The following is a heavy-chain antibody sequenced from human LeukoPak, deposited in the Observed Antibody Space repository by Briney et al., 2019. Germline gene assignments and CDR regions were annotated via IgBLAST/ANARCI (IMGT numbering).Heavy chain of an antibody. J-gene: IGHJ4*02. CDR3: ARHGNLDYYGSGRTNYFDY. CDR1: GGSISSYY. Sequence: SETLSLTCTVSGGSISSYYWSWIRQPPGKGLEWIGYIYYSGSTNYNPSLKSRVTISVDTSKDQSSLKLSSVTAADTAVYYCARHGNLDYYGSGRTNYFDYWGQGTLVTVSS. D-gene: IGHD3-10*01. CDR2: IYYSGST. V-gene: IGHV4-59*08.